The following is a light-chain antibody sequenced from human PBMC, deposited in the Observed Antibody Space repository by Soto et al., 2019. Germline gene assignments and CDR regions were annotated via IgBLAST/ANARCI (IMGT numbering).Light chain of an antibody. V-gene: IGLV2-14*01. CDR3: SSYTGSRTLV. CDR2: EVN. CDR1: SSDVGAYKY. J-gene: IGLJ1*01. Sequence: QSVLTQPASVSGSPGQSITISCTGTSSDVGAYKYVSWYQQYPGKAPKLMIYEVNNRPSGVSNRFSGSKSGNTASLTISGLQAEEEADYYCSSYTGSRTLVFGTGTKVTVL.